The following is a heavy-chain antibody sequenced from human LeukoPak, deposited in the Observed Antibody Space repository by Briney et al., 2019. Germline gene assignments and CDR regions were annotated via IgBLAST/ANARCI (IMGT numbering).Heavy chain of an antibody. CDR2: IYPGDSDT. CDR1: GYSFTSYW. J-gene: IGHJ6*02. D-gene: IGHD3-22*01. Sequence: GESLKISCKGSGYSFTSYWIGWVRQMPGKGLEWMGIIYPGDSDTRYSPSFQGQVTISADKSISTAYLQWSSLKASDTAMYYCARRSVGHSSGYYLYGMDVWGQGTTVTVSS. V-gene: IGHV5-51*01. CDR3: ARRSVGHSSGYYLYGMDV.